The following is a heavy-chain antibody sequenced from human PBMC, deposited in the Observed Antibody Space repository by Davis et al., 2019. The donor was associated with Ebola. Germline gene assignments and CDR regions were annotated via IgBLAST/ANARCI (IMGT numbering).Heavy chain of an antibody. CDR2: IYYSGST. Sequence: PSETLSLTCTVSGGSISSSSYYWGWIRQPPGKGLEWIGSIYYSGSTYYNPSLKSRATISVDTSKNQFSLKLSSVTAADTAVYYCASVPGIAAAGTWGPYGMDVWGQGTTVTVSS. CDR1: GGSISSSSYY. V-gene: IGHV4-39*01. CDR3: ASVPGIAAAGTWGPYGMDV. D-gene: IGHD6-13*01. J-gene: IGHJ6*02.